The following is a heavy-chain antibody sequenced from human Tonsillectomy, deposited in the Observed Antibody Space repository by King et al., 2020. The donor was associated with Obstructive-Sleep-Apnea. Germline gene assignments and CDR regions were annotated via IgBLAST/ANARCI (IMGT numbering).Heavy chain of an antibody. CDR1: GFAFSDYN. CDR3: AFNSFGSASSFDFDS. D-gene: IGHD3-10*01. CDR2: ISGTGTIV. J-gene: IGHJ4*02. Sequence: VQLVESGGGLVQPGGSLRLSCAASGFAFSDYNIHWVRQAPGKGLEWISYISGTGTIVYYADFAKGRFIISRDNAKKSLYLQVDSLRAEDTAVYYCAFNSFGSASSFDFDSWGQGTLVTVSS. V-gene: IGHV3-48*04.